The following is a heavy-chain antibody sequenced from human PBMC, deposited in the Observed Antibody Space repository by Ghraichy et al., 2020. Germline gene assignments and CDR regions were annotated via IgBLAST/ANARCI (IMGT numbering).Heavy chain of an antibody. Sequence: GGSLRLSCAASGVTVSNNYMTWLRQAPGKGLELVALIYSGGDTYYTDSARGRFTISRDSSKNTVYLQMNRLRAEDTAGYFCARNLPETPLGYWGQGTLVTFSS. V-gene: IGHV3-53*01. CDR3: ARNLPETPLGY. CDR1: GVTVSNNY. D-gene: IGHD1-14*01. CDR2: IYSGGDT. J-gene: IGHJ4*02.